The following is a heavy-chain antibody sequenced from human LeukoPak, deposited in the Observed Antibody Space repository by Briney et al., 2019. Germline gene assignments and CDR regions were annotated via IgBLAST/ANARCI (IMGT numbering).Heavy chain of an antibody. CDR1: GGSISSGSYY. V-gene: IGHV4-61*02. Sequence: SETLSLTCTVSGGSISSGSYYWRWIRQPAGKGLEWIGRIYTSGSTNYNPSLKGRVTISVDTSKNQFSLKLSSVTAADTAVYYCARLIAAAGNFYYYYMDVWGKGTTVTVSS. CDR2: IYTSGST. CDR3: ARLIAAAGNFYYYYMDV. J-gene: IGHJ6*03. D-gene: IGHD6-13*01.